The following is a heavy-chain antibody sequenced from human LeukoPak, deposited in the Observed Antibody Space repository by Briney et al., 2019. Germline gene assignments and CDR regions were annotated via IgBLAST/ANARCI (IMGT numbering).Heavy chain of an antibody. J-gene: IGHJ4*02. CDR3: ARDLPNIVVVPAAIGVDY. D-gene: IGHD2-2*01. Sequence: ASVKVSCKASGYTFTSYGISWVRQAPGQGLEWMGWISAYNGNTNYAQKLQGRVTMTTDTSTGTAYMELRSLRSDDTAVYYCARDLPNIVVVPAAIGVDYWGQGTLVTVSS. CDR2: ISAYNGNT. CDR1: GYTFTSYG. V-gene: IGHV1-18*01.